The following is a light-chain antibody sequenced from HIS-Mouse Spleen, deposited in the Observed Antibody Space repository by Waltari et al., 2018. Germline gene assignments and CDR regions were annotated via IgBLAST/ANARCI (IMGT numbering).Light chain of an antibody. CDR3: CSYAGSSTWV. Sequence: QSALTQPAPVSGSPGPSLTIPCSGTSSDVGGYNIVFWYQQHPGKAPKLMIYEGSKRPSGVSNRFSGSKSGNTASLTISGLQAEDEADYYCCSYAGSSTWVFGGGTKLTVL. CDR1: SSDVGGYNI. V-gene: IGLV2-23*01. J-gene: IGLJ3*02. CDR2: EGS.